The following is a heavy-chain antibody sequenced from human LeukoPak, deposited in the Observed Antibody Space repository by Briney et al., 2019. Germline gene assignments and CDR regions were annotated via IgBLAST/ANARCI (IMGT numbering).Heavy chain of an antibody. CDR2: ISSSSYI. CDR3: ASYFHGSGSDYYFDY. J-gene: IGHJ4*02. V-gene: IGHV3-21*01. Sequence: PGGSLRLSCAASGFTFSSYSMNWVRRAPGKGLEWVSSISSSSYIYYADSVKGRFTISRDNAKNSLYLQMNSLRAEDTAVYYCASYFHGSGSDYYFDYWGQGTLVTVS. CDR1: GFTFSSYS. D-gene: IGHD3-10*01.